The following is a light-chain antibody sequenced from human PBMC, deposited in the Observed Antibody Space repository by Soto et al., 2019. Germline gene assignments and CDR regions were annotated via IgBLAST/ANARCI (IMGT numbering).Light chain of an antibody. V-gene: IGKV3-20*01. CDR2: GAF. J-gene: IGKJ3*01. CDR3: QQYGSSPFFT. Sequence: EIGLTQSPGTRSLCPGERGTLVGRASQRVSRSYLVWYQKKPGQARTLLIYGAFTRATGIPDRFSGTGSGTHFTLTIRRLEPEDFAVYYGQQYGSSPFFTFGPGTKVDI. CDR1: QRVSRSY.